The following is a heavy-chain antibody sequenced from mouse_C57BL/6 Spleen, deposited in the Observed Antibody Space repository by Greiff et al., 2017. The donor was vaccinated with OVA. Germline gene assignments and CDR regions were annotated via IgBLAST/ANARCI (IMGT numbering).Heavy chain of an antibody. V-gene: IGHV5-4*01. Sequence: EVHLVESGGGLVKPGGSLKLSCAASGFTFSSYAMSWVRQTPEKRLEWVATISDGGSYTYYPDNVKGRFTISRDNAKNNLYLQMSHLKSEDTAMYYCARDYYGSERYFDVWGTGTTVTVSS. CDR2: ISDGGSYT. J-gene: IGHJ1*03. CDR3: ARDYYGSERYFDV. CDR1: GFTFSSYA. D-gene: IGHD1-1*01.